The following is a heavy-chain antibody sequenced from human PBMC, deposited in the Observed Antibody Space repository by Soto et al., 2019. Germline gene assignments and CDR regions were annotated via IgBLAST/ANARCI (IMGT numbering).Heavy chain of an antibody. Sequence: QVQLQESGPGLVKLSKTLSLTCTVSGGSISSGDYYWSWIRQPPGKGLEWIGYIYYSGSTYYNPSLKSLVTISVDTSKNQFSLKLSSVTAADTAVYYCARARGARYFDYWGQGTLATVSS. D-gene: IGHD2-15*01. V-gene: IGHV4-30-4*01. CDR2: IYYSGST. CDR3: ARARGARYFDY. CDR1: GGSISSGDYY. J-gene: IGHJ4*02.